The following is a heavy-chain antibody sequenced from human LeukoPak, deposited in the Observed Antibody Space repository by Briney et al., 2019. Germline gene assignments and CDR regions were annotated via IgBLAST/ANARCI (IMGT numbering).Heavy chain of an antibody. J-gene: IGHJ4*02. D-gene: IGHD6-13*01. CDR2: IKQDGSDK. V-gene: IGHV3-7*01. CDR3: ATYSSSFFN. CDR1: GFTFSTYW. Sequence: GGSLRLSCAASGFTFSTYWMSWMRQVPGKGLEWVANIKQDGSDKYYVDSVKGRFTISRDNAENSLYLQMISLRAEDTAVYYCATYSSSFFNWGQGTLVTVSS.